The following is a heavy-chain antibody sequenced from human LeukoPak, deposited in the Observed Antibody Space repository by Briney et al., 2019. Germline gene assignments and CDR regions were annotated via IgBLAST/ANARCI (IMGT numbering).Heavy chain of an antibody. V-gene: IGHV1-69*06. CDR3: GYSYGMTFDY. CDR2: IIPIFGTA. CDR1: GGTFSSYA. J-gene: IGHJ4*02. Sequence: GASVKVSCKASGGTFSSYAISWVRQAPGQGLEWMGGIIPIFGTANYAQKFRGRVTITADKSTSTAYMELSSLRSEDTAVYYCGYSYGMTFDYWGQGTLVTVSS. D-gene: IGHD5-18*01.